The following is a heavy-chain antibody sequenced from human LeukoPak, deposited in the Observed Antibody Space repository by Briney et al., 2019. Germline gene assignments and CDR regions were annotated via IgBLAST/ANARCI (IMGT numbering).Heavy chain of an antibody. CDR1: GYIYEDYY. D-gene: IGHD1-26*01. CDR3: TKSAGFASGVFIDV. CDR2: ITGDSSGM. V-gene: IGHV3-9*03. Sequence: GGSLTLLCGASGYIYEDYYMQWLRQTPGKGLVGLSGITGDSSGMGYTDSVKARFIISRDIAQHTLYLHMNSLGTDDMAFYYCTKSAGFASGVFIDVGREGRRATLYS. J-gene: IGHJ3*01.